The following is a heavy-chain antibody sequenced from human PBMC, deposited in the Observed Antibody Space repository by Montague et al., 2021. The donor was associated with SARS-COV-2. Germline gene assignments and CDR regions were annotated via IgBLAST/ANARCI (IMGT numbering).Heavy chain of an antibody. CDR3: AREDAGDWCFEL. D-gene: IGHD1-1*01. J-gene: IGHJ2*01. CDR2: IYYSGTT. V-gene: IGHV4-39*02. Sequence: SETLSLTCTVSGGSISSSSYYWGWIRQPPGKGPGWIGSIYYSGTTFYNPSLRSRVTMSVDTSKNQFSLRLSSVTAADTAVFYCAREDAGDWCFELWGRGTLVTVSS. CDR1: GGSISSSSYY.